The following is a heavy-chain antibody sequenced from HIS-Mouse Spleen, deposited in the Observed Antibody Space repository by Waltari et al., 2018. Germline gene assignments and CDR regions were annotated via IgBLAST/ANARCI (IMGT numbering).Heavy chain of an antibody. J-gene: IGHJ5*02. CDR1: GFTFDDYA. CDR3: AKDGYDYVWGSYRYTSWFDP. V-gene: IGHV3-9*01. CDR2: ISWNSGSI. D-gene: IGHD3-16*02. Sequence: EVQLVESGGGLVQPGRSLRLSCAASGFTFDDYAMHWVRQAPGKGLECVSGISWNSGSIGYADSVKVRFTISRDNAKNSLYLQMTSLRAEDTALYYCAKDGYDYVWGSYRYTSWFDPWGQGTLVTVSS.